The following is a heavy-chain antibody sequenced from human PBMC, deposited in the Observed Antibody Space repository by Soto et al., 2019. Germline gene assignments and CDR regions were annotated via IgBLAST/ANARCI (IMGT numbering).Heavy chain of an antibody. CDR2: IYYSGST. CDR3: ARRGSVGATPKFDY. D-gene: IGHD1-26*01. Sequence: QLQLQESGPGLVKPSETLSLTCTVSGGSISSSSYYWGWIRQPPGKGLEWIGSIYYSGSTYYNPSLKSRLTISVDTSKNQFSLKLSSVTAADPAVYYCARRGSVGATPKFDYWGQGTLVTVSS. CDR1: GGSISSSSYY. J-gene: IGHJ4*02. V-gene: IGHV4-39*01.